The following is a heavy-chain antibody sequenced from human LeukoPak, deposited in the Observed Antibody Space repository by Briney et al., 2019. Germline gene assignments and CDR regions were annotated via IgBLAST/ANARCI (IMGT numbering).Heavy chain of an antibody. CDR3: ATDRNTVLRGTYYFDY. CDR1: GYSLAELS. V-gene: IGHV1-24*01. CDR2: FDPEDGET. D-gene: IGHD3-10*01. Sequence: GASVKVSCKVSGYSLAELSMHWARQAPGKGLEWMGGFDPEDGETIYAQKFQGRVSMTEDTSTDTAYMDLTSLTSDDTAVYYCATDRNTVLRGTYYFDYWGQGTLVTVSS. J-gene: IGHJ4*02.